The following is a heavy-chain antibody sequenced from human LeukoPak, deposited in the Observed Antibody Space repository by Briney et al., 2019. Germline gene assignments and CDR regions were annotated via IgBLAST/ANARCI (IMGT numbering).Heavy chain of an antibody. J-gene: IGHJ3*02. V-gene: IGHV4-39*01. D-gene: IGHD3-3*01. Sequence: SETLSLTCTVSGGSISSSSYYWGWIRQPPGKGLEWIGSIYYSGSTYYNPSLKSRVTISVDTSKNQFSLKLSSVTAADTAVYYCARHSLGDFWSGYAFDIWGQGTMVTVSS. CDR1: GGSISSSSYY. CDR3: ARHSLGDFWSGYAFDI. CDR2: IYYSGST.